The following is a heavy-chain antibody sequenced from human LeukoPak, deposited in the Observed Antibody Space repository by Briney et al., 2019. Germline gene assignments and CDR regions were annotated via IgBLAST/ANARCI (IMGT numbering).Heavy chain of an antibody. CDR2: ISGSGGST. CDR3: AKRYDFWGFDP. CDR1: GFPFRRQA. Sequence: PGGSLGLFCAASGFPFRRQAMRWVPQPPGKGLEGVSAISGSGGSTHYADSVEGRFTISRDNSKNTLYLQMNSLRAEDTAVYYCAKRYDFWGFDPWGQGTLVTASS. D-gene: IGHD3-3*01. J-gene: IGHJ5*02. V-gene: IGHV3-23*01.